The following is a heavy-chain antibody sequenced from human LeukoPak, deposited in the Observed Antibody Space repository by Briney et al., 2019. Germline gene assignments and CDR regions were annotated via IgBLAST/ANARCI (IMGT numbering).Heavy chain of an antibody. J-gene: IGHJ4*02. D-gene: IGHD3-22*01. CDR2: IYPDDSDI. CDR1: GYRFTDYW. Sequence: GESLKISCKGSGYRFTDYWIGWVRQMPGKGLECMGIIYPDDSDIRYIPSFQGQVSLSADKSISTAYLQWSSLKASDTAMYYCARRDSSGLFDYWGQGTLVTVSS. CDR3: ARRDSSGLFDY. V-gene: IGHV5-51*01.